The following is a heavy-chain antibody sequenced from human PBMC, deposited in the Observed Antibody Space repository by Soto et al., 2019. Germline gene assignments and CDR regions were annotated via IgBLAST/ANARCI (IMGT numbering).Heavy chain of an antibody. CDR3: ARFHYYYGMDV. J-gene: IGHJ6*02. CDR1: GGSISSYY. V-gene: IGHV4-59*01. CDR2: IYYSGST. Sequence: SETLSLTCTVSGGSISSYYWSWIRQPPGKGLEWIGYIYYSGSTNYNPSLKSRVTISVDTSKNQFSLKLSSVTAADTAAYYCARFHYYYGMDVWGQGTTVTVSS.